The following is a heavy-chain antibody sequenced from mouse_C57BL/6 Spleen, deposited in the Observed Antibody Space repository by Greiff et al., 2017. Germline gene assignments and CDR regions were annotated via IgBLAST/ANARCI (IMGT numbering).Heavy chain of an antibody. J-gene: IGHJ2*01. Sequence: QVQLKESGPELVKPGASVKLSCKASGYTFTSYDINWVKQRPGQGLEWIGWIYPRDGSTKYNEKFKGKATLTVDTSSSTAYMELHSLTSEDSAVYFCARKRGTYDYDVDGDFDYWGQGTTLTVSS. D-gene: IGHD2-4*01. V-gene: IGHV1-85*01. CDR2: IYPRDGST. CDR3: ARKRGTYDYDVDGDFDY. CDR1: GYTFTSYD.